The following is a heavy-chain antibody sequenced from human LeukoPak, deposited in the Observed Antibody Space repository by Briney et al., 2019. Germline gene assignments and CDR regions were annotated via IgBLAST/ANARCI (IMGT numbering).Heavy chain of an antibody. Sequence: SETLSLTCTVSGGSISSYYWSWIRQPPGKGLEWIGYIYYSGSTNYNPSLKSRVTISVDTSKNQFSLKLSSVTAADTAVYYCASGGGAATVDYWDQGTLVTVSS. J-gene: IGHJ4*02. CDR2: IYYSGST. V-gene: IGHV4-59*01. D-gene: IGHD3-16*01. CDR3: ASGGGAATVDY. CDR1: GGSISSYY.